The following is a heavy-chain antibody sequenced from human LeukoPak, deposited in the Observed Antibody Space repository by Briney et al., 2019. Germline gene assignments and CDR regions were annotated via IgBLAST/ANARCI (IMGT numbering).Heavy chain of an antibody. V-gene: IGHV3-11*05. CDR3: ARGDYDSSGYYEV. J-gene: IGHJ4*02. CDR2: RSSSSYT. D-gene: IGHD3-22*01. CDR1: GFTFSNAW. Sequence: GGSLRLSCAASGFTFSNAWMSWVRQAPGKGLECISYRSSSSYTNYADSVKGRFTISRDNAKNSLYLQMNSLRAEDTAVYYCARGDYDSSGYYEVWGQGTLVTVSS.